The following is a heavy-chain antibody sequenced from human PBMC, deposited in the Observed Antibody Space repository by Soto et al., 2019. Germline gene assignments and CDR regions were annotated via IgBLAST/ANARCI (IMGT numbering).Heavy chain of an antibody. CDR2: INGGNGDT. Sequence: QVQLVQSGAEEKKPGASVKVSCKASGYTFTSYSMHWVRQAPGQRLEWMGWINGGNGDTKYSQNFQGRITITMDTSASTVYMAVFSLRSEDTAVYYCATPKNYADYLDQCGQGTLVTVSS. V-gene: IGHV1-3*05. CDR1: GYTFTSYS. D-gene: IGHD1-7*01. J-gene: IGHJ4*01. CDR3: ATPKNYADYLDQ.